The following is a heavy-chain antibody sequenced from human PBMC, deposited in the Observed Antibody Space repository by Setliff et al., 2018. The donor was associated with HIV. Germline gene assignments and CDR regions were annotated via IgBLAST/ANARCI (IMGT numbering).Heavy chain of an antibody. Sequence: ASVKVSCKASGYTFTDYYGISWVRQAPGQGLEWMGWINTHSGYTNYAQNVQGRVTVTMDTSTSTAYMELRSLKSDDTAVYYCARGKTWLRFLDYWGQGTLVTVSS. CDR3: ARGKTWLRFLDY. J-gene: IGHJ4*02. CDR2: INTHSGYT. CDR1: GYTFTDYYG. V-gene: IGHV1-18*01. D-gene: IGHD5-12*01.